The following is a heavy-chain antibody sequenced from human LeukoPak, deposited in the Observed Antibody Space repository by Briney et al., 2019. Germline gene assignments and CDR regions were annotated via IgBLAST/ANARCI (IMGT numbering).Heavy chain of an antibody. V-gene: IGHV3-23*01. Sequence: GGSLRLSCAASGFTFSSYAMSWVRQAPGKGLEWVSAISGSGGSTYYADSVKGRFTISRDNSKNTLYLQMNSLRAEDTAVYYCEKPGIAVAGISNWFDPWGQGTLVTVSS. CDR3: EKPGIAVAGISNWFDP. J-gene: IGHJ5*02. CDR1: GFTFSSYA. D-gene: IGHD6-19*01. CDR2: ISGSGGST.